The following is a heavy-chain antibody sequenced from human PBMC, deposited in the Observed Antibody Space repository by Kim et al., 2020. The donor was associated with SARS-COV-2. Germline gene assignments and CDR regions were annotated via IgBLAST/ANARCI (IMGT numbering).Heavy chain of an antibody. CDR1: GFTFATYP. D-gene: IGHD6-19*01. Sequence: GGSLRLSCAASGFTFATYPMIWVRQAPGKGLEWVSGLSGSGAPTYYADSVKGRFTISRDNSKNTLFLQMNSLRGEDTAVYYCAKGSGAVAGRMVWGQGTLVTVSS. CDR2: LSGSGAPT. CDR3: AKGSGAVAGRMV. J-gene: IGHJ4*02. V-gene: IGHV3-23*01.